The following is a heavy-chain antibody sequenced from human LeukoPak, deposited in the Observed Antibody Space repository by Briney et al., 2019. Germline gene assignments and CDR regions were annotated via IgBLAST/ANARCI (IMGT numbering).Heavy chain of an antibody. CDR2: IYYSGST. D-gene: IGHD2-2*01. J-gene: IGHJ5*02. V-gene: IGHV4-59*01. CDR1: GGSISSYY. CDR3: ARGAGYCSSTSCYPFWFDP. Sequence: SETLSLTCTVSGGSISSYYWSWIRQPPGKGLEWIGYIYYSGSTNYNPSLKSRVAISVDTSKNQFSLKLSSVTAADTAVYYCARGAGYCSSTSCYPFWFDPWGQGTLVTVSS.